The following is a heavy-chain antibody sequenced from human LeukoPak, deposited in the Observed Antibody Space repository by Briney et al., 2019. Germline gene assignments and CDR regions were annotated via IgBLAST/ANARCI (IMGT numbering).Heavy chain of an antibody. CDR1: GYSISSGYY. CDR3: ARREVGYDSVDY. V-gene: IGHV4-38-2*02. D-gene: IGHD5-12*01. Sequence: SETLSLTCTVSGYSISSGYYWGWIRQPPGKGLEWIGSIYHSGSTYYNPSLKSRVTISVDTSKNQFSLKLSSVTAADTAVYYCARREVGYDSVDYWGQGTLVTVSS. CDR2: IYHSGST. J-gene: IGHJ4*02.